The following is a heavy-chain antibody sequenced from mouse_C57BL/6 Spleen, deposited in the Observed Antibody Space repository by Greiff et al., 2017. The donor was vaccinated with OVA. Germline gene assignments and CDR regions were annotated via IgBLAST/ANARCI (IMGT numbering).Heavy chain of an antibody. CDR1: GYTFTSYW. Sequence: VQLQQSGAELVKPGASVKLSCKASGYTFTSYWMHWVKQRPGQGLEWIGMIHPNSGSTNYNEKFKSKATLTVDKSSSTAYMQLSSLTSEDSAVYYCARSHYYGSSYVYWGQGTLVTVSA. V-gene: IGHV1-64*01. J-gene: IGHJ3*01. CDR3: ARSHYYGSSYVY. D-gene: IGHD1-1*01. CDR2: IHPNSGST.